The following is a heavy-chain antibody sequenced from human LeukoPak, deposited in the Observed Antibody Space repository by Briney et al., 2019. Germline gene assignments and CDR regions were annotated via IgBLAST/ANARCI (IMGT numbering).Heavy chain of an antibody. V-gene: IGHV4-59*12. CDR1: GGSISSYY. CDR2: IYDSGST. Sequence: SETLSLTCTVSGGSISSYYWSWIRQPPGKGLEWIGYIYDSGSTNYNPSLKSRVTISVDTSKNQFSLKLSSVTAADTAVYYCARGLRRRRTVTTIGWFDPWGQGTLVTVSS. J-gene: IGHJ5*02. CDR3: ARGLRRRRTVTTIGWFDP. D-gene: IGHD4-17*01.